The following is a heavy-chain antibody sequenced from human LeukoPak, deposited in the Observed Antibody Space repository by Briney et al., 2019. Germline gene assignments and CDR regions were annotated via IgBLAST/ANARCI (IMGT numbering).Heavy chain of an antibody. CDR3: ARFRGSGWYSFDL. D-gene: IGHD6-19*01. Sequence: ASVKVSCKASGYTFTGYYIHWVRQAPGQGLEWMGWINPTSFGTKYEQKFQGRVTMTRDTSISTDYMELSDLRPDDTAVYYCARFRGSGWYSFDLWGQGTLVTVSS. CDR1: GYTFTGYY. V-gene: IGHV1-2*02. CDR2: INPTSFGT. J-gene: IGHJ5*02.